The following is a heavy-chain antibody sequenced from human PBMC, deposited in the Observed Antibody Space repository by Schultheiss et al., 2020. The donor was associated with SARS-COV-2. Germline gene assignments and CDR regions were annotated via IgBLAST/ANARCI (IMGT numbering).Heavy chain of an antibody. Sequence: ASVKVSCKASGYTFTSSAVQWVRQARGQRLEWIGWINPNSGGTNYAQKFQGRVTMTRSTAISTAYMDLNSLRSEDTAVYYCARDCSGSGSVCYWGQGTLVTVSS. D-gene: IGHD3-10*02. V-gene: IGHV1-2*02. CDR3: ARDCSGSGSVCY. CDR2: INPNSGGT. J-gene: IGHJ4*02. CDR1: GYTFTSSA.